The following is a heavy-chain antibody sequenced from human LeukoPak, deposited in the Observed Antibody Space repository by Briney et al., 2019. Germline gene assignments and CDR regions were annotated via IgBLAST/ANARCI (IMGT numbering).Heavy chain of an antibody. CDR3: ARGPQVVPAAISGYFDY. D-gene: IGHD2-2*02. CDR1: GFTFSSYA. V-gene: IGHV3-30-3*01. CDR2: ISYDGSNK. Sequence: PGRSLRLSCAASGFTFSSYAMHWVRQAPGKGLEWVAVISYDGSNKYYADSVKGRFTISRDNSKNTLYLRMNSLRAEDTAVYYCARGPQVVPAAISGYFDYWGQGTLVTVSS. J-gene: IGHJ4*02.